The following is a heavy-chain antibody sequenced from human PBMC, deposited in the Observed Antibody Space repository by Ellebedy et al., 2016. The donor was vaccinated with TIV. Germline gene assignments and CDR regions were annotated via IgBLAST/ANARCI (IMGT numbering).Heavy chain of an antibody. CDR2: MSSSGNT. CDR1: GGSISSYY. CDR3: ASTEYIGFWGY. D-gene: IGHD3-16*01. J-gene: IGHJ4*02. V-gene: IGHV4-59*12. Sequence: MPGGSLRLSCIVSGGSISSYYWSWILQSPGKGLEWIGYMSSSGNTKYNPSLKSRVTTSIDTSKNQFSLRLSFVTAADTPVYYCASTEYIGFWGYWGQGTLVTVSS.